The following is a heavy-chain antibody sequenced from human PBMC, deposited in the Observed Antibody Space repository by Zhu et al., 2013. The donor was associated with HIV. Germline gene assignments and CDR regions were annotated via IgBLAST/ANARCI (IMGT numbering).Heavy chain of an antibody. CDR3: ARAAGYCSSTSCSAYYYGMDV. CDR2: INPNSGGT. Sequence: QVQLVQSGAEVKKPGASVKVSCKASGYTFTGYYMHWVRQAPGQGLEWMGWINPNSGGTNYAQKFQGWVTMTRDTSISTAYMELSRLRSDDTAVYYCARAAGYCSSTSCSAYYYGMDVWGQGTTVTVSS. V-gene: IGHV1-2*04. J-gene: IGHJ6*02. D-gene: IGHD2-2*03. CDR1: GYTFTGYY.